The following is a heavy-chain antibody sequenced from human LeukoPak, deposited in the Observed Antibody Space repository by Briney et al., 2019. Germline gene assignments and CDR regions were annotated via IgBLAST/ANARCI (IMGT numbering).Heavy chain of an antibody. CDR1: GFTFSSYA. J-gene: IGHJ4*02. V-gene: IGHV3-30-3*01. D-gene: IGHD6-19*01. Sequence: PGRSLRLSCVTSGFTFSSYAMHWVRQAPGKGLEWLAVVSDDGTNKYYAESVKGRFTISRDNSKNTLYLQLNSLRGEDTAIYYCARDSAITRGWYCGDYWGQGTLVTVS. CDR2: VSDDGTNK. CDR3: ARDSAITRGWYCGDY.